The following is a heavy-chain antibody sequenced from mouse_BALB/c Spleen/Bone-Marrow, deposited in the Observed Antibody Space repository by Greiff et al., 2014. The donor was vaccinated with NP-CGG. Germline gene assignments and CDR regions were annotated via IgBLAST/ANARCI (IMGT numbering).Heavy chain of an antibody. CDR2: IRNKANGYTT. D-gene: IGHD2-4*01. J-gene: IGHJ2*01. Sequence: EVKLVESGGGLVQPGDSLRLSCATSGFTFTDYYMNWVRQPPGKALEWLGFIRNKANGYTTEYSASVKGRFTISRDNSQSILYLQMNTLRAEDSATYYCARDRGLTYFDYWGQGTPLTVSS. CDR3: ARDRGLTYFDY. CDR1: GFTFTDYY. V-gene: IGHV7-3*02.